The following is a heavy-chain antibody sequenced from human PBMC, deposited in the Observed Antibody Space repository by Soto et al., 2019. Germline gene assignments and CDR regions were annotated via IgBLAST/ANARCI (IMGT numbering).Heavy chain of an antibody. J-gene: IGHJ5*02. CDR2: INHSGST. V-gene: IGHV4-34*01. CDR3: ASLGGSQSYNWFDP. Sequence: PSETLSLCCAFSGGSFRGYYWSLIRQPPGKGLEWIGEINHSGSTNYNPSLKSRVTISVDTSKNQFSLKLSSVTAADTAVYYCASLGGSQSYNWFDPWGQGPLVTVSS. CDR1: GGSFRGYY. D-gene: IGHD3-16*01.